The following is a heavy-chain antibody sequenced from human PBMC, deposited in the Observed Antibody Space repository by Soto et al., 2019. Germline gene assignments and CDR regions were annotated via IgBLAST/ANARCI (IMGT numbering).Heavy chain of an antibody. CDR2: IAHDGHT. D-gene: IGHD1-26*01. Sequence: LETLSLTCDVSGGSITTSGLWTWVRQFPGRGLEWIGEIAHDGHTNYNPSLSGRVTMSVDLSNSQFSLNVASVTAADTAVYFCAGGRDYDYWGQGTLVTVSS. V-gene: IGHV4-4*02. J-gene: IGHJ4*02. CDR3: AGGRDYDY. CDR1: GGSITTSGL.